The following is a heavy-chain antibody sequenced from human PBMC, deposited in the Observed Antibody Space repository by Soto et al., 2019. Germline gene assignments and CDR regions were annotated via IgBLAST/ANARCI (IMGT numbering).Heavy chain of an antibody. J-gene: IGHJ4*02. Sequence: QITLRESGPSLVKPTETLTLTCTFSGFSLTTTGVGVGWIRQPPGKALEWLAVVFWDDGERYSPSLKSTVTNAKDTSKKQVVLTMTNMDPVDTATYYCTQIYGSGSWGWYIHSWGQGTLVTVSS. D-gene: IGHD1-26*01. CDR1: GFSLTTTGVG. CDR2: VFWDDGE. CDR3: TQIYGSGSWGWYIHS. V-gene: IGHV2-5*02.